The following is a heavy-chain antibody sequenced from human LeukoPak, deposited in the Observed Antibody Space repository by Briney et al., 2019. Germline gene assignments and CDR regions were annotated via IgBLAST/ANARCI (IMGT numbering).Heavy chain of an antibody. CDR2: LSGSGGGT. Sequence: GGSLRLSCAVSGITLSNYGMSWVRQAPGKGLEWVAGLSGSGGGTNYADSVQGRFTISRDNPKNTLYLQMNSLRAEDTAVYFCGKRGVVDRVFLGRFHKKAHHFYPWGQGALVPV. CDR1: GITLSNYG. V-gene: IGHV3-23*01. J-gene: IGHJ5*02. D-gene: IGHD2/OR15-2a*01. CDR3: GKRGVVDRVFLGRFHKKAHHFYP.